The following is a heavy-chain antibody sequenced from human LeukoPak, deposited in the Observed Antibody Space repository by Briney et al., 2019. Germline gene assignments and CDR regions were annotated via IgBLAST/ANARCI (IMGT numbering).Heavy chain of an antibody. V-gene: IGHV3-7*01. CDR3: ARSRVSRGDAFDI. J-gene: IGHJ3*02. CDR1: RFTFSSYW. CDR2: IKQDGSEK. Sequence: GGSLRLSCAGSRFTFSSYWMSWVRQAPGKGLEWVANIKQDGSEKYYVDSVKGRFTISRDNAKNSLYLQMNSLRAEDTAVYYCARSRVSRGDAFDIWGQGTMVTVSS. D-gene: IGHD3-10*01.